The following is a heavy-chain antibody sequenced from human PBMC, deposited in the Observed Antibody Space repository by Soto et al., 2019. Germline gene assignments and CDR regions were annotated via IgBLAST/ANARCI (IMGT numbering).Heavy chain of an antibody. J-gene: IGHJ4*02. Sequence: PSETLSLTCTVSGGSISSYYWSWIRQPPGKGLEWIGYIYYSGSTNYNPSLKSRVTISVDTSKNQFSLKLSSVTAADTAVYYCARHHGYYDILTGYYLGYFDYWGQGTLVTVSS. CDR1: GGSISSYY. V-gene: IGHV4-59*08. CDR2: IYYSGST. D-gene: IGHD3-9*01. CDR3: ARHHGYYDILTGYYLGYFDY.